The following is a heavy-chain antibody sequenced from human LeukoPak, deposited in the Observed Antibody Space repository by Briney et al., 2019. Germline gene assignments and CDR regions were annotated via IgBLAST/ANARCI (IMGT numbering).Heavy chain of an antibody. CDR3: ARGYNYGRFLDY. CDR1: GFTFSGYA. D-gene: IGHD1-1*01. J-gene: IGHJ4*02. CDR2: ISSNGDST. V-gene: IGHV3-64*01. Sequence: GGSLRLSCAASGFTFSGYAMHWVRQAPGKGLEYVSAISSNGDSTYYANSVKGRFTISRDNSKNTLYLQMGSLRAEDMAVYYCARGYNYGRFLDYWGQGTLVTASS.